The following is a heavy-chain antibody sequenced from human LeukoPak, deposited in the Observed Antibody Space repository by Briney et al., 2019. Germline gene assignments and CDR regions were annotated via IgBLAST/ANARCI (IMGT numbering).Heavy chain of an antibody. D-gene: IGHD6-6*01. Sequence: GGSLRLSCAASGFSVSSNYMTWVRQAPGKGLEWVSVIYSGGSTYYADSVKGRFTISRDNAKNSLYLQMNSLRAEDTAVYYCARDLKYSSSSHYFDYWGQGTLVTVSS. CDR3: ARDLKYSSSSHYFDY. CDR2: IYSGGST. J-gene: IGHJ4*02. CDR1: GFSVSSNY. V-gene: IGHV3-53*01.